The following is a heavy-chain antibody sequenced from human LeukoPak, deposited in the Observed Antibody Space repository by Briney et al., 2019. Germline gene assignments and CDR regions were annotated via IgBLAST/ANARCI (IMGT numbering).Heavy chain of an antibody. CDR3: ARAVNPVLRYFDWLSNYYYYYMDV. CDR2: INPSGGST. Sequence: ASVKVSCKASGYTFTSYYMHWVRQAPGQGLEWMGIINPSGGSTSYAQKFQGRVTMTRDTSTSTVYMELSSLRSEDTAVYYCARAVNPVLRYFDWLSNYYYYYMDVWGKGTTVTVSS. D-gene: IGHD3-9*01. CDR1: GYTFTSYY. J-gene: IGHJ6*03. V-gene: IGHV1-46*01.